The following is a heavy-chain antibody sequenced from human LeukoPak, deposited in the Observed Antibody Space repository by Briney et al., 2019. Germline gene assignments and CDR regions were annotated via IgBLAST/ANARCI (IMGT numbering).Heavy chain of an antibody. Sequence: SETLSLTCTDSGGSISSYYWSWIRQPPGKGLEWIGYIYYSGSTNYKHSLKSRVTISVDTSKNQFSLRLSSVTAADTAVYYCARSNYGDYVWLNAFDIWGQGTMVTVSS. CDR3: ARSNYGDYVWLNAFDI. D-gene: IGHD4-17*01. J-gene: IGHJ3*02. V-gene: IGHV4-59*01. CDR1: GGSISSYY. CDR2: IYYSGST.